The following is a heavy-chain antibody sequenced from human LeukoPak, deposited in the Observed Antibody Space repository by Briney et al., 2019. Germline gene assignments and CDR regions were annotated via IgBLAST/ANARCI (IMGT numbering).Heavy chain of an antibody. CDR2: INHSGST. Sequence: SETLSLTCAAYGGSFSGYYLSWIRQPPGKGLEWIGEINHSGSTNYNPSLKSRVTISVDTSKNQFSLRLSSVTAADTAVYFCARGPPTDYYESSGFYYVFDYWGEGSLVTVCS. D-gene: IGHD3-22*01. CDR3: ARGPPTDYYESSGFYYVFDY. J-gene: IGHJ4*02. V-gene: IGHV4-34*01. CDR1: GGSFSGYY.